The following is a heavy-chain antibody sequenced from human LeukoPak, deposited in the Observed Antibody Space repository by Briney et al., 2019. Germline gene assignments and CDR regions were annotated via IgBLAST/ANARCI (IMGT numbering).Heavy chain of an antibody. Sequence: PSETLSLTCTVPGGSISSYYWSWIRQPPGKGLEWMGYIYYSGSTNYNPSLKSRVTISVDTSENQFSLKLSSVTAADTAVYYCASLYSSSWYDAFDIWGQGTMVTVSS. D-gene: IGHD6-13*01. CDR1: GGSISSYY. V-gene: IGHV4-59*01. J-gene: IGHJ3*02. CDR3: ASLYSSSWYDAFDI. CDR2: IYYSGST.